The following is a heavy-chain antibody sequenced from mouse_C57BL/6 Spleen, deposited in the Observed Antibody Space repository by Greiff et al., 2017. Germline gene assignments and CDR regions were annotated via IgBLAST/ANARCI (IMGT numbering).Heavy chain of an antibody. CDR1: GFTFSSYG. CDR3: ARQGGGNNDY. J-gene: IGHJ2*01. Sequence: EVMLVESGGDLVKPGGSLKLSCAASGFTFSSYGLSWVRQTPDKRLEWVATISSGGSYTYYPDSVKGRFTISRDNAKNTLYLQMSILKSEDTAMYYCARQGGGNNDYWGQGTTLTVSS. D-gene: IGHD1-1*02. V-gene: IGHV5-6*01. CDR2: ISSGGSYT.